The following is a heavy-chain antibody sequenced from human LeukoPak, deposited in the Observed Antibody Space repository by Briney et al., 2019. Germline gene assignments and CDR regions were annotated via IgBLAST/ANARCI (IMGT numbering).Heavy chain of an antibody. V-gene: IGHV4-59*01. CDR3: ARVSAADAFDI. CDR2: IYYSGST. CDR1: GVSISSYY. Sequence: PSETLSLTCSVSGVSISSYYWTWIRQSPGKGLEWIGDIYYSGSTNSNPSLKSRVTISVDTSKNQFSLKLSSVTAADTAVYYCARVSAADAFDIWGQGTMVTVSS. J-gene: IGHJ3*02.